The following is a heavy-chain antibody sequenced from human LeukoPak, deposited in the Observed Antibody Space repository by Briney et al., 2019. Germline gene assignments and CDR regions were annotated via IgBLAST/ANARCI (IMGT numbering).Heavy chain of an antibody. V-gene: IGHV1-18*01. J-gene: IGHJ4*02. Sequence: ASVKVSCKASVYTFTSYGISWVRQAPGQGLEWMGWISAYNGNTNYAQKLQGRVTMTTDTSTSTAHMELRSLRSDDTAVYYCARDRNTVTTPLDYWGQGTLVTVSS. D-gene: IGHD4-11*01. CDR3: ARDRNTVTTPLDY. CDR2: ISAYNGNT. CDR1: VYTFTSYG.